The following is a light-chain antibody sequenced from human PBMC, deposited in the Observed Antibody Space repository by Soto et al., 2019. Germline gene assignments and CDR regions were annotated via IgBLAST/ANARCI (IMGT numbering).Light chain of an antibody. CDR3: SSYTSSSPHVV. J-gene: IGLJ2*01. CDR2: EVS. V-gene: IGLV2-14*01. Sequence: QSALTQPASVPGSPGQSITISCTGTSSDVGGYNYVSWYQQHPGKAPKLMIYEVSNRPSGVSNRFSGSKSGNTASLTISGLQAEDEADYYCSSYTSSSPHVVFGGGTKVTVL. CDR1: SSDVGGYNY.